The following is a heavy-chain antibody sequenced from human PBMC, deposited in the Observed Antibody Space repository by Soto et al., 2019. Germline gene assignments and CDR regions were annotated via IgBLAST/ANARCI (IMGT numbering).Heavy chain of an antibody. Sequence: QTLSLPSANSGDSVSRSSAVCNLIRHSPSRGLEWLGRTYYTSKWNNYYAVSVKSRITINADTSKNQFSLQLNSVTPEDTALYYCARSVSGTGTEFDPWGQGTPVTVSS. CDR3: ARSVSGTGTEFDP. J-gene: IGHJ5*02. V-gene: IGHV6-1*01. CDR1: GDSVSRSSAV. D-gene: IGHD6-19*01. CDR2: TYYTSKWNN.